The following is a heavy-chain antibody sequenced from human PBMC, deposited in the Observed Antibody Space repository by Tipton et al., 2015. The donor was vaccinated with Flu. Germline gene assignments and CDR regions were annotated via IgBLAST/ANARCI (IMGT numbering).Heavy chain of an antibody. J-gene: IGHJ5*02. V-gene: IGHV4-61*02. D-gene: IGHD6-19*01. CDR3: ARKSLAVAARGWFDP. Sequence: TLSLTCTVSGASISTGDYYWSWIRQPAGKGLEWIGRIYTSGSTNYNPSLKSRVTISVDTSKNQFSLKLSSVTAADTAVYYCARKSLAVAARGWFDPWGQGTLVTVSS. CDR2: IYTSGST. CDR1: GASISTGDYY.